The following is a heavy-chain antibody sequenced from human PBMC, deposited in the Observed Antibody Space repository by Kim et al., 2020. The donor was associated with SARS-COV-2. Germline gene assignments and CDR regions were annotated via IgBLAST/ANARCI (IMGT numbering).Heavy chain of an antibody. CDR3: AKDGDGSGSYYLDY. V-gene: IGHV3-23*01. Sequence: GGSLRLSCAASGFTFSSYAMSWVRQAPGKGLEWVSAISGSGGSTYYADSVKGRFTISRDNSKNTLYLQMNSLRAEDTAVYYCAKDGDGSGSYYLDYWGQGTLVTVSS. CDR1: GFTFSSYA. D-gene: IGHD3-10*01. J-gene: IGHJ4*02. CDR2: ISGSGGST.